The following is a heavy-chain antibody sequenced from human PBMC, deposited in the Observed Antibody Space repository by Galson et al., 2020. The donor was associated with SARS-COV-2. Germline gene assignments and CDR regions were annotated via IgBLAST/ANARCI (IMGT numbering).Heavy chain of an antibody. D-gene: IGHD5-18*01. CDR2: INHSGST. V-gene: IGHV4-34*01. Sequence: SETLSLTCAVYGGSFSGYYWSWIRQPPGKGLEWIGEINHSGSTNYNPSLKSRVTISVDTSKNQFSLKLSSVTAADTAVYYCARGEYSDGSDYWGQGTLVTVSS. CDR3: ARGEYSDGSDY. J-gene: IGHJ4*02. CDR1: GGSFSGYY.